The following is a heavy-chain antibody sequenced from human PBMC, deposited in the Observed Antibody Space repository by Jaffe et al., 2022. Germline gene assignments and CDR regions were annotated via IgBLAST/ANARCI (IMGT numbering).Heavy chain of an antibody. CDR3: VTGRGYSHSGGFDY. D-gene: IGHD1-26*01. CDR2: VETDGSST. Sequence: EVQLVESGGGLVQPGGSLRLSCAASGFTFNTYWMHWVRQSPGKGLVWVSRVETDGSSTAYADSVKGRFTISRDNARSTLYLQMNSLRAEDTAVYYCVTGRGYSHSGGFDYWGQGALVTVSS. J-gene: IGHJ4*02. CDR1: GFTFNTYW. V-gene: IGHV3-74*01.